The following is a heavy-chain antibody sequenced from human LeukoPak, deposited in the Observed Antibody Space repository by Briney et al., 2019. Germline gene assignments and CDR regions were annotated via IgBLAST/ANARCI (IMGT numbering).Heavy chain of an antibody. CDR2: IRSKAYGGTT. Sequence: PGRSLRLSCTASGFTFGDYAMSWVRQAPGKGLEWVGFIRSKAYGGTTEYAASVKGRSTISRDDSKSIAYLQMNSLKTEDAAIYYCTFGSYYYYAMDVWGQGTTVTVSS. V-gene: IGHV3-49*04. CDR1: GFTFGDYA. J-gene: IGHJ6*02. D-gene: IGHD3-16*01. CDR3: TFGSYYYYAMDV.